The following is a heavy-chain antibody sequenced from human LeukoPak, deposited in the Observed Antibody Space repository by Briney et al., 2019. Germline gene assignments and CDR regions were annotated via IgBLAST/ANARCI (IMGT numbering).Heavy chain of an antibody. J-gene: IGHJ3*02. CDR2: IIPILGIA. CDR1: GGTFSSYA. D-gene: IGHD3-22*01. Sequence: SVKVSCKASGGTFSSYAISWVRQAPGQGLEWMGRIIPILGIANYAQKFQGGVTITADKSTSTAYMELSSLRSEDTAVYYCNTYYYDSSGYRRAFDIWGQGTMVTVSS. V-gene: IGHV1-69*04. CDR3: NTYYYDSSGYRRAFDI.